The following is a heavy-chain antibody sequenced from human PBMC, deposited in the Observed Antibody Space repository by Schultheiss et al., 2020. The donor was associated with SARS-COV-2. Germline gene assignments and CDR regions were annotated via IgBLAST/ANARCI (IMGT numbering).Heavy chain of an antibody. J-gene: IGHJ3*01. CDR1: GFTFSTSV. D-gene: IGHD3-10*01. CDR2: IWSDGSNK. CDR3: TRAIRGAFDA. V-gene: IGHV3-33*01. Sequence: GGSLRLSCSASGFTFSTSVMHWVRQAPGKGLEWVAIIWSDGSNKFYSDSVRGRFTISRDNSNNTLYLEMNDLRADDTSVYYCTRAIRGAFDAWGQGTMVTVPS.